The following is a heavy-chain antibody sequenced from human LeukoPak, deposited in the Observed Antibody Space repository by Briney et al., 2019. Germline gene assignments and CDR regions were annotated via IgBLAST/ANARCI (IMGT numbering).Heavy chain of an antibody. CDR3: AKESSYYGSGSYYNAFDY. Sequence: PGGSLRLSCAASGFTLSTYAMSWVRQPPGKGLEWVSAISGSASSTYYAASVKGRFTISRDNSKTTLYLQMTRLRANATAVYYCAKESSYYGSGSYYNAFDYWGQGTLVTVSS. CDR1: GFTLSTYA. J-gene: IGHJ4*02. V-gene: IGHV3-23*01. CDR2: ISGSASST. D-gene: IGHD3-10*01.